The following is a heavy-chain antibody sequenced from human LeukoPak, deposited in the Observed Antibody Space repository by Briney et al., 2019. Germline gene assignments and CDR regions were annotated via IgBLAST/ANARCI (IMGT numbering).Heavy chain of an antibody. V-gene: IGHV3-7*03. D-gene: IGHD2-2*02. Sequence: GGSLRLSCVASGFTFSSSWMSWVRRAPGKGLEWVANIKQDGTEEYYVDSVRGRFSISKDNAKNSLYLQMNSLRAEDTAVYYCARDSPAAIFGYYYYYGMDVWGQGTTVTVSS. J-gene: IGHJ6*02. CDR1: GFTFSSSW. CDR3: ARDSPAAIFGYYYYYGMDV. CDR2: IKQDGTEE.